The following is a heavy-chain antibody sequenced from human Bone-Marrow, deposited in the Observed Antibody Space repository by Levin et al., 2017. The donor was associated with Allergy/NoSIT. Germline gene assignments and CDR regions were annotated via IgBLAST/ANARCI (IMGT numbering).Heavy chain of an antibody. V-gene: IGHV3-23*01. D-gene: IGHD2/OR15-2a*01. CDR3: AKDVLLVPASARGWFDP. CDR1: GFTFSSYA. CDR2: ITGSGAST. Sequence: PSETLSLTCAASGFTFSSYAMNWVRQAPGKGLEWVSAITGSGASTYYADSVKGRFTISRDNSKNTLYLQMNSLRAEDSAVYYCAKDVLLVPASARGWFDPWGQGTLVTVSS. J-gene: IGHJ5*02.